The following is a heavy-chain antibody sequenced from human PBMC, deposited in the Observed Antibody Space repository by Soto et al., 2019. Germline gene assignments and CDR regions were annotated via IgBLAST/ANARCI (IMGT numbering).Heavy chain of an antibody. CDR1: GYTFTSYG. Sequence: QVHLVQSGAEVKKPGASVKVSCKGSGYTFTSYGITWVRQAPGQGLEWMGWISARNGATDYAQKVQGRGTVTRDTSTSTANMELRSLRSDDTAVYYCARGRYVAYWAQGALGTVSS. J-gene: IGHJ4*02. CDR2: ISARNGAT. CDR3: ARGRYVAY. V-gene: IGHV1-18*01. D-gene: IGHD1-1*01.